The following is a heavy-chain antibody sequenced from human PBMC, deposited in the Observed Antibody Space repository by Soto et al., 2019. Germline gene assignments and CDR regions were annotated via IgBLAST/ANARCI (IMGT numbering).Heavy chain of an antibody. CDR2: IYYSGST. CDR1: GDSISSYY. V-gene: IGHV4-59*01. CDR3: ARRFWGESGARFDY. Sequence: SETLSVTCTVSGDSISSYYWSWSLQPPGKGLEWIGYIYYSGSTNYNPSVKSRVTISVDTSKNQFSLKLYSVTAADTAVYHCARRFWGESGARFDYWGQG. J-gene: IGHJ4*02. D-gene: IGHD3-16*01.